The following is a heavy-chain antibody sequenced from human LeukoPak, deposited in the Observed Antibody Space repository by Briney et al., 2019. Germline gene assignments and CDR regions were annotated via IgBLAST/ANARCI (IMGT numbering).Heavy chain of an antibody. V-gene: IGHV1-69*06. CDR3: ARGPATEDAFDI. J-gene: IGHJ3*02. Sequence: SVKVSCKASGGTFSSYTISWVRQAPGQGLEWMGGIIPIFGTANYAQKFQGRVTITADKSTSTAYMELSSLRSEDTAVYYCARGPATEDAFDIWGQGTMVTVSS. CDR1: GGTFSSYT. D-gene: IGHD2-2*01. CDR2: IIPIFGTA.